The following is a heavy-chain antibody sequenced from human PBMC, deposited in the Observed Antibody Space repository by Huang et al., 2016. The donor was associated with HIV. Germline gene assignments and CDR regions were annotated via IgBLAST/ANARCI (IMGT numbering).Heavy chain of an antibody. D-gene: IGHD7-27*01. J-gene: IGHJ6*03. Sequence: QITLKESGPTVIKPTQTLTLTCSFSGFSLYHKGVGVVWIRQPPVKALEWLVLIYWDDEKRFTPSLKNRITITKDTSKNQVVFTMTNLDPMDTGTYYCAHIGRLGNYYMDVWGNGTTVTVSS. CDR2: IYWDDEK. CDR1: GFSLYHKGVG. CDR3: AHIGRLGNYYMDV. V-gene: IGHV2-5*02.